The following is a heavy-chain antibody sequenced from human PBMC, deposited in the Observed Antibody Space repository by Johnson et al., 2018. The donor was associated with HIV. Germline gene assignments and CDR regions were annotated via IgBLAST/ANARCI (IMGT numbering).Heavy chain of an antibody. J-gene: IGHJ3*02. CDR2: IWYDGSNK. CDR1: GFTFSSYG. V-gene: IGHV3-33*06. Sequence: QVQLVEYGGGVVQPGRSLRLSCAASGFTFSSYGMHWVRQAPGKGLEWVAVIWYDGSNKYYADSVKGRFTISRDNSKNTLYLQMNSMRAEDTAVYYCAKDGEYSSPGAFDIWGQGTMVTVSS. D-gene: IGHD6-6*01. CDR3: AKDGEYSSPGAFDI.